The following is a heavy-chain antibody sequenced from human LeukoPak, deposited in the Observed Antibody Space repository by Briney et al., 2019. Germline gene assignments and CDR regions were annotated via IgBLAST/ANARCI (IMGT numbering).Heavy chain of an antibody. V-gene: IGHV4-30-4*08. Sequence: SQTLSLTCTVSGGSISSGDYYWSWIRQPPGKGLEWIGEINHSGSTNYNPSLKSRVTISVDTSKNQFSLKLSSVTAADTAVYYCARHLGGIAAAAPTQYYYYYYGMDVWGQGTTVTVSS. CDR1: GGSISSGDYY. CDR3: ARHLGGIAAAAPTQYYYYYYGMDV. J-gene: IGHJ6*02. D-gene: IGHD6-13*01. CDR2: INHSGST.